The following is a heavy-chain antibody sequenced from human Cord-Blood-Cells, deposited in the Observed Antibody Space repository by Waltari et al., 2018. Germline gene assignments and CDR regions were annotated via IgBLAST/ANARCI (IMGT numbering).Heavy chain of an antibody. J-gene: IGHJ4*02. D-gene: IGHD7-27*01. CDR3: ARQGGLGIKYYFDY. Sequence: QLQLQESGPGLVKPSETLSLTCTVSGGSISSSSYYWGWIRQPPGKGLEWIGSIYYSGGTYSNPSLKSRVTISVDTSKNQFSLKLSSVTAADTAVYYCARQGGLGIKYYFDYWGQGTLVTVSS. CDR1: GGSISSSSYY. CDR2: IYYSGGT. V-gene: IGHV4-39*01.